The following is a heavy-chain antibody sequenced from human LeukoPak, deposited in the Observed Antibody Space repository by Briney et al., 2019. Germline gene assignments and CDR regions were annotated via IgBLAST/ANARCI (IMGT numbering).Heavy chain of an antibody. CDR1: GYSISSGYY. CDR2: IYHSGST. Sequence: SETLSLTCTVSGYSISSGYYWGWIRQPPGKGLEWIGSIYHSGSTYYNPSLNSRVTISVDTSKNQFSLKLSSVTAADTAVYYCARMGWYYRTQPDYWGQGTLVTVSS. V-gene: IGHV4-38-2*02. D-gene: IGHD6-19*01. J-gene: IGHJ4*02. CDR3: ARMGWYYRTQPDY.